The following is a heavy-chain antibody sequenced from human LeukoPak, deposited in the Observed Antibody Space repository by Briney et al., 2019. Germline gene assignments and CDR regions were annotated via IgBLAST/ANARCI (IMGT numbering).Heavy chain of an antibody. CDR2: TYYRSKWYN. CDR3: ARDPTAYEDGWFDP. J-gene: IGHJ5*02. CDR1: GDSVSTNTAA. D-gene: IGHD3-16*01. Sequence: QTLSLTCAISGDSVSTNTAAWNWIRQSPSRGLEWLGRTYYRSKWYNDYAVSVKSRMTITPDTSKNQFSLHLNSVTPEDTAVYYCARDPTAYEDGWFDPWGQGTLVTVSS. V-gene: IGHV6-1*01.